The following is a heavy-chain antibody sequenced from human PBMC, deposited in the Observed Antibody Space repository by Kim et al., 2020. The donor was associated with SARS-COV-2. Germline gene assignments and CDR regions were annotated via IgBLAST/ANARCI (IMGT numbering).Heavy chain of an antibody. J-gene: IGHJ5*02. D-gene: IGHD1-26*01. CDR3: ARTRIVPHACWFDP. Sequence: SETLSLTCTVSGDSIGSGDYYWTWIRQVPGKGLEWIGHISYSGNTYYNPSLNSRFDISVDTSKNQFSLKLRSVIAADTAVYYCARTRIVPHACWFDPWGQGTLLTVSS. V-gene: IGHV4-31*03. CDR1: GDSIGSGDYY. CDR2: ISYSGNT.